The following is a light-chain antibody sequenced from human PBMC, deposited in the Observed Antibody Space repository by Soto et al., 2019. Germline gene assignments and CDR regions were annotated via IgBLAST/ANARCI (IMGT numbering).Light chain of an antibody. CDR3: QQRSNWPSLT. V-gene: IGKV3-11*01. Sequence: EIVLIQSPATLSLSPGERATLSCRASQSVGSYLAWYQHKPGQAPRLLISDASNRATGIPARFSGSGYETDFTLTISSLEPEDSAVYYCQQRSNWPSLTFGGGTKVDIK. CDR2: DAS. CDR1: QSVGSY. J-gene: IGKJ4*01.